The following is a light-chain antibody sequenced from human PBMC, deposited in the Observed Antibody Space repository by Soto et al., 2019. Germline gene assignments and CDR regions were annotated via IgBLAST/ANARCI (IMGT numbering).Light chain of an antibody. J-gene: IGLJ1*01. V-gene: IGLV1-40*01. Sequence: QSALSQPPSVSGAPGQRVTISCTGSSSNIGEGSHVHWCRQVPGRVPKLLIYDDSNRPSGVPDRFSGSKSGTSASLAITELQAEDEADYYCQSYDTSLTGYVFGTGTKVTVL. CDR1: SSNIGEGSH. CDR3: QSYDTSLTGYV. CDR2: DDS.